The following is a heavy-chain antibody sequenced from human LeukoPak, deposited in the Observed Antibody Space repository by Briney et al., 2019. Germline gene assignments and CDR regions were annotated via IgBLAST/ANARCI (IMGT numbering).Heavy chain of an antibody. CDR1: GFTFSLYW. V-gene: IGHV3-7*01. J-gene: IGHJ4*02. CDR3: ARGRSTEY. Sequence: GGSLRLSCVASGFTFSLYWMTWVRQAPGKGLEWVANIKHDGSEEYYVDSVKGRFTISRDNAKKSLYLQMNSLRGEDTAVYYCARGRSTEYWGQGTLVTVSS. CDR2: IKHDGSEE.